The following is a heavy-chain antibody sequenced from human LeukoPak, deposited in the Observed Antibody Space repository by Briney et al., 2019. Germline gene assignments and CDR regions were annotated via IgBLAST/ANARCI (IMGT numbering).Heavy chain of an antibody. CDR3: ARYYDFWSGYWFFDY. CDR1: GVSVSSNSAA. CDR2: TYYRSKWYY. J-gene: IGHJ4*02. Sequence: SQTLSLTCGISGVSVSSNSAAWHWIRQSPSRGLEWLGRTYYRSKWYYDYAVSVKSRITINPDTSKNQFSLELNSVTPEDTAVYYCARYYDFWSGYWFFDYWGQGTPVTVSS. V-gene: IGHV6-1*01. D-gene: IGHD3-3*01.